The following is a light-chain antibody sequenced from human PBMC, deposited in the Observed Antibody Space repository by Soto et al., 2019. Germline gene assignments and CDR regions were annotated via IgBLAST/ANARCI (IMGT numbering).Light chain of an antibody. CDR1: SRDVGGYNY. Sequence: QSALTQPASVSGSPGQSITISCTGTSRDVGGYNYVSWYQQHPGKAPKLMIYDVSNRPSGVSNRFSGSKSGNTASLTISGLQAEDEADYYCSSYTISSIFWVFGGGTKLTVL. J-gene: IGLJ3*02. V-gene: IGLV2-14*01. CDR3: SSYTISSIFWV. CDR2: DVS.